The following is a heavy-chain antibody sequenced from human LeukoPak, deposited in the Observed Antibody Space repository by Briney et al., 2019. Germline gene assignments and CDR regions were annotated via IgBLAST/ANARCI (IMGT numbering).Heavy chain of an antibody. Sequence: ASVKVSCKASGYTFTSYGISWVRQAPGQGLEWMGGIIPIFGTANYAQKLQGRVTMTTDTSTSTAYMELRSLRSDDTAVYYCARDNYYDSSGSAFDIWGQGTMVTVSS. D-gene: IGHD3-22*01. CDR2: IIPIFGTA. CDR3: ARDNYYDSSGSAFDI. J-gene: IGHJ3*02. CDR1: GYTFTSYG. V-gene: IGHV1-18*01.